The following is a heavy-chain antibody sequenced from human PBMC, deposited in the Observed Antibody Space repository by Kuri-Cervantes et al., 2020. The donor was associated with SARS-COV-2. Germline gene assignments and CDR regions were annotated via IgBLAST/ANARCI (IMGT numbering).Heavy chain of an antibody. V-gene: IGHV4-4*02. Sequence: SETLSLTCVVSGVAINTYNWWTWVRQPPGKGLQWIGEIFHDGSTKFNPSLSLRGRVTVSLYKSKNQFYLNLTSVTAADTAVYYCARESTYTFDVWGQGTWGPVS. CDR2: IFHDGST. J-gene: IGHJ3*01. D-gene: IGHD2-2*02. CDR1: GVAINTYNW. CDR3: ARESTYTFDV.